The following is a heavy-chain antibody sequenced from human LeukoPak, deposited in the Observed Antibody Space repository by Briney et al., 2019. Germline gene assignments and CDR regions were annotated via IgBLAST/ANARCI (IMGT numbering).Heavy chain of an antibody. D-gene: IGHD5-12*01. V-gene: IGHV4-59*01. CDR3: ARAHSYSGYAEADY. CDR1: GGSFSGYY. Sequence: SETLSLTCAVYGGSFSGYYWSWIRQPPGKGLEWIGYIFYSGSTKYNPYSPSLKSRVTISMDTSKSEFSLRLSSVTAADTAVYYCARAHSYSGYAEADYWGQGTLVTVSS. CDR2: IFYSGST. J-gene: IGHJ4*02.